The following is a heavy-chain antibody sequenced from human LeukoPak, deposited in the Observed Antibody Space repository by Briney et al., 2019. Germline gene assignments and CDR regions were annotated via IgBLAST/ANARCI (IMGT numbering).Heavy chain of an antibody. CDR1: GYTFTSYY. Sequence: ASVKVSCKASGYTFTSYYMHWVRQAPGQGLEWKGIINPSGGSTSYAQKFQGRVTMTRDMSTSTVYMELSSLRSEDTAVYYCARETAAGNLPNWFDPWGRGTLVTVSS. J-gene: IGHJ5*02. V-gene: IGHV1-46*01. CDR2: INPSGGST. CDR3: ARETAAGNLPNWFDP. D-gene: IGHD6-13*01.